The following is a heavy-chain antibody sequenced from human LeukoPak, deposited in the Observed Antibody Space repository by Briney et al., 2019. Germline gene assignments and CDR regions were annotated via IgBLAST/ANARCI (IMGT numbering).Heavy chain of an antibody. CDR1: GFTVSSNY. J-gene: IGHJ4*02. Sequence: GSLRLSCAASGFTVSSNYMSWVRQPAGKWLEWVSVLYSGGATFYADSVKGRFTISRDTSKNTLYLQMNDLRADDTAVYYCTKLKGWYGEGFFDYWGQGTLVTVSS. CDR3: TKLKGWYGEGFFDY. CDR2: LYSGGAT. D-gene: IGHD6-19*01. V-gene: IGHV3-53*01.